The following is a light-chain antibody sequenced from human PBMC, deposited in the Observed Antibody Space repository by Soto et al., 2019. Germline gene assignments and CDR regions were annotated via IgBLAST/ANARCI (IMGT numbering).Light chain of an antibody. J-gene: IGKJ1*01. CDR1: QSVSSY. V-gene: IGKV3-11*01. CDR3: QQRSNWPQT. CDR2: DAS. Sequence: EIVLTQSPATLSLSPGERATLSCRASQSVSSYLAWYQQKPGQAPRLLIYDASNRATGIPARFSGSGSGTDFTLTISSLKPEDFAVYYWQQRSNWPQTFGQGTKVEIK.